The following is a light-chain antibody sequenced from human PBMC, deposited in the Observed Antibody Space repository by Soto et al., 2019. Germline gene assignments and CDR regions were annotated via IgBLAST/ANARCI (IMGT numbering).Light chain of an antibody. CDR1: QSISSN. CDR2: GAS. J-gene: IGKJ2*01. V-gene: IGKV3-15*01. Sequence: EIVMTQSPATLSVSPGERATLSCRASQSISSNLAWYQHKPGQAPRLLIYGASTRATGIPARFSGSGSGTEFNLTISSLQSEDFAVDYCQQYSIWPYTFGQGTKLEIK. CDR3: QQYSIWPYT.